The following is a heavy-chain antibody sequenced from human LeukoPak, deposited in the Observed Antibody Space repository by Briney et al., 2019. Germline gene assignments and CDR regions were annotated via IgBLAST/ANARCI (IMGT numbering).Heavy chain of an antibody. CDR3: AKALSSSWSRGRYFDY. D-gene: IGHD6-13*01. CDR2: ISNSGTST. V-gene: IGHV3-23*01. J-gene: IGHJ4*02. Sequence: PGRSLRLSCAASGFAFSSSAMSWVRQAPGKGLEWVSAISNSGTSTYYADSVKGRFTISRDNSKNTLFLQMNTLRPEDTAVYYCAKALSSSWSRGRYFDYWGRGTLATVSS. CDR1: GFAFSSSA.